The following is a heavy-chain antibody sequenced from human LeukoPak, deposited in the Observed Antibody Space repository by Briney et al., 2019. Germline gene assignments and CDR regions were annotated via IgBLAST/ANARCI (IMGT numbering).Heavy chain of an antibody. Sequence: APVKVSCKASGYTFTSYDINWVRQATGQGLEWMGWMNPNSGNTGYAQKFQGRVTMTRNTSISTAYMELSSLRSEDTAVYYCARVSESYDAFDIWGQGTMVTVSS. CDR2: MNPNSGNT. V-gene: IGHV1-8*01. CDR1: GYTFTSYD. D-gene: IGHD3-10*01. J-gene: IGHJ3*02. CDR3: ARVSESYDAFDI.